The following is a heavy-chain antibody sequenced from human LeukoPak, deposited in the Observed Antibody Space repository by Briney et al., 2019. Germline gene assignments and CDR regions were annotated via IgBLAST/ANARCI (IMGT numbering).Heavy chain of an antibody. Sequence: GASVKVSCKASGYIFTGYYMHWVRQAPGQGLEWMGWINPNSGGTNYAQKFQGRVTMTRDTSISTAYMELSRLRSDDTAVYYCARVSSIAAASNWFDPWGQGTLVTVSS. V-gene: IGHV1-2*02. J-gene: IGHJ5*02. CDR1: GYIFTGYY. CDR2: INPNSGGT. D-gene: IGHD6-13*01. CDR3: ARVSSIAAASNWFDP.